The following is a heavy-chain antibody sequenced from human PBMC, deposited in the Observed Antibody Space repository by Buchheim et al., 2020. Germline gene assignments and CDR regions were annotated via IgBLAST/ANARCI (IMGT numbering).Heavy chain of an antibody. D-gene: IGHD1-26*01. CDR2: VSGSGGRP. Sequence: EVQLLESGGGLVQPGGSLRLSCAASGFTFGSYDMTWVRQAPGKGLEWVSTVSGSGGRPYYADSVRGRFTISRDNSKNTLYLQMNRLRAEDTAVYYCAKGIVGTSLSDYWGQGTL. J-gene: IGHJ4*02. CDR3: AKGIVGTSLSDY. V-gene: IGHV3-23*01. CDR1: GFTFGSYD.